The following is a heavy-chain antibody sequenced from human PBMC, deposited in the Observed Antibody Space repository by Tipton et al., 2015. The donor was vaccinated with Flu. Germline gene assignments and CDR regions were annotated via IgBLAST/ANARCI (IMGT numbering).Heavy chain of an antibody. CDR2: IYYSGST. V-gene: IGHV4-59*01. CDR1: GGSISSYY. Sequence: TLSLTCTVSGGSISSYYWSWIRQPPGKGLEWIGCIYYSGSTNYNPSLKSRVTISVDTSKNQFSLKLSSVTAADTAVYYCARGGYDFWSGYNIPDYFDYWGQGTLVPVSS. J-gene: IGHJ4*02. CDR3: ARGGYDFWSGYNIPDYFDY. D-gene: IGHD3-3*01.